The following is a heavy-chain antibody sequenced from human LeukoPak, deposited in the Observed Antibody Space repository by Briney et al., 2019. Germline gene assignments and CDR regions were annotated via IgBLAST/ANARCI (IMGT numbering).Heavy chain of an antibody. CDR1: GYTFTSYG. V-gene: IGHV1-18*01. CDR2: ISAYNGNT. J-gene: IGHJ3*02. Sequence: ASVKVSCKASGYTFTSYGSSWVRQAPGQGLEWMGWISAYNGNTNYAQKLQGRVTMTTDTSTRTAYMELRSLRSDDTAVYYCARAITMIVVAKEDAFDIWGQGTMVTVSS. D-gene: IGHD3-22*01. CDR3: ARAITMIVVAKEDAFDI.